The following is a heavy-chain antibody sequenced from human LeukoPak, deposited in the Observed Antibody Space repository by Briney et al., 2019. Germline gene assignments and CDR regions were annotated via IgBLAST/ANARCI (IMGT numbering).Heavy chain of an antibody. V-gene: IGHV3-23*01. D-gene: IGHD3-22*01. J-gene: IGHJ4*02. CDR3: AKDWRFGDYYYKRGAPQFDY. CDR2: ISGGGGTT. Sequence: PGGSLRLSCAASGFTFSSYAMSWVRQAPGKGLEWVSAISGGGGTTHYADSVKGRFTVSRDNSKNTLYVQMSSLRVEDTAVYYCAKDWRFGDYYYKRGAPQFDYWGQGALVTVSS. CDR1: GFTFSSYA.